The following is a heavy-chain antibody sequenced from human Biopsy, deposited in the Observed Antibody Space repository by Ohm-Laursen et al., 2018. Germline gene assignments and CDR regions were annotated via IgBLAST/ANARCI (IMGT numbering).Heavy chain of an antibody. D-gene: IGHD1-26*01. CDR3: AIEGGTYSKPFDY. CDR2: IRTDNGAT. J-gene: IGHJ4*02. Sequence: GASVKVSCNASGYTFTTYGISWVRQAPGQGLEWMGWIRTDNGATDYARNLQGRVTMTTNTSVNTAYMELSSLTFEDTAVYYCAIEGGTYSKPFDYWGQGSQVIVSS. CDR1: GYTFTTYG. V-gene: IGHV1-18*04.